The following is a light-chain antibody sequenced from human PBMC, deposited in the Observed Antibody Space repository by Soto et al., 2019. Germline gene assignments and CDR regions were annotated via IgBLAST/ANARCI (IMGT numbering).Light chain of an antibody. CDR3: QQLNTFPIT. Sequence: DIQLTQSQSFLSASPGDRVTITCRASQGIRSYLAWYQQSPGRAPKLLIYAASTLQSEVPSRFSGSGSGTEFTLTISSLQPEDFATYYCQQLNTFPITFGQGTRLDI. CDR2: AAS. V-gene: IGKV1-9*01. CDR1: QGIRSY. J-gene: IGKJ5*01.